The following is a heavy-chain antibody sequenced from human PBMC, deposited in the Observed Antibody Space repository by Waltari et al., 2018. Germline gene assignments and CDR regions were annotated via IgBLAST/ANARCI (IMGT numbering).Heavy chain of an antibody. CDR3: ARYRSEGWFDY. D-gene: IGHD6-25*01. J-gene: IGHJ4*02. V-gene: IGHV3-53*01. Sequence: EVQLVESGGGLIQPGGSLRLSCAASGFTVSSNYMSWVRQAPGKGLEWVSVIYSVGSTSYADSVKGRFTISRDNSKNTLYLQMNSLRAEDTAVYYCARYRSEGWFDYWGQGTLVTVSS. CDR1: GFTVSSNY. CDR2: IYSVGST.